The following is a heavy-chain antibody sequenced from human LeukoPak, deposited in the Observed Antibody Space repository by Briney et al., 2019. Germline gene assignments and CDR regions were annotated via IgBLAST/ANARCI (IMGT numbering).Heavy chain of an antibody. CDR3: VKEPFHH. CDR2: ITRGATAT. CDR1: GFTFSSYA. J-gene: IGHJ1*01. V-gene: IGHV3-23*01. Sequence: GGSLRLSCAASGFTFSSYAVSWVRQVPGKGLEWVSAITRGATATYYPDSVKGRFTISTDNSKNTRYLQSSVLIAEEADVNYCVKEPFHHWGQGPLVTVSS.